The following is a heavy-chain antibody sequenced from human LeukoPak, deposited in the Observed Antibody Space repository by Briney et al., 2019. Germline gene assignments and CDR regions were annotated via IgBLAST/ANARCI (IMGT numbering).Heavy chain of an antibody. V-gene: IGHV3-48*01. CDR3: ARVPLQWLVQGAFDI. D-gene: IGHD6-19*01. CDR1: GFTFSSYS. J-gene: IGHJ3*02. CDR2: ISSSSSTI. Sequence: AGGSLRLSCAASGFTFSSYSMNWVRQAPGKGLEWVSYISSSSSTIYYADSVKGRFTISRDNAKNSLYLQMNSLRAEDTAVYYCARVPLQWLVQGAFDIWGQGTMVTVSS.